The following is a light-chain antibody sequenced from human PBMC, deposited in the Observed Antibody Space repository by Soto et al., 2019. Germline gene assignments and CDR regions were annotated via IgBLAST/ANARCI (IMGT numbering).Light chain of an antibody. CDR2: ENG. CDR3: ATWDDGLSAYV. V-gene: IGLV1-47*01. Sequence: QSVLTQPPSASGTPWLRFTISCSGSTSNIXXXYVXCYXQFPGMSPKLIIFENGQRTSGVPARFSGSKSGTSASLAITGLRPEDEADYYCATWDDGLSAYVFATGTKVTVL. CDR1: TSNIXXXY. J-gene: IGLJ1*01.